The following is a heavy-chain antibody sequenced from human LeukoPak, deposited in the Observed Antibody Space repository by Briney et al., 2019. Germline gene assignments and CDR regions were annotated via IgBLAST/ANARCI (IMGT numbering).Heavy chain of an antibody. V-gene: IGHV4-39*01. Sequence: SETLSLTCTVSGGSISSNSYYWGWIRQPPGKGLQWIGSIYYSGSTYYNPSLKSRVTISVDTSKNQFSLKLSSVAAADTAVYYCATSLPFDWYFDLWGRGTLVSVSS. CDR3: ATSLPFDWYFDL. J-gene: IGHJ2*01. D-gene: IGHD5/OR15-5a*01. CDR1: GGSISSNSYY. CDR2: IYYSGST.